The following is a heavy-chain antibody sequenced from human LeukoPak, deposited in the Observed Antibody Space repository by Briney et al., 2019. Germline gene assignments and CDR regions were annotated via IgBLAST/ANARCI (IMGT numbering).Heavy chain of an antibody. CDR2: INPNSGGT. CDR3: ARGGPGYDILTGYSYYYYYMDV. J-gene: IGHJ6*03. Sequence: ASVKVSCKASGYTFTCYYMRWVRQAPGQGLEWMGWINPNSGGTNYAQKFQGRVTMTRDTSISTAYMELSRLRSDDTAVYYCARGGPGYDILTGYSYYYYYMDVWGKGTTVTVSS. CDR1: GYTFTCYY. V-gene: IGHV1-2*02. D-gene: IGHD3-9*01.